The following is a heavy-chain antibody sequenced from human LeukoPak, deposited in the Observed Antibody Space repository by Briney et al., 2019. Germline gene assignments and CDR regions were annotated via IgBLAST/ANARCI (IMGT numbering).Heavy chain of an antibody. D-gene: IGHD3-10*01. CDR3: ARTNRITMVRVYYYYGMDV. CDR1: GGSFSGYY. V-gene: IGHV4-34*01. CDR2: INHSGST. Sequence: MASETLSLTCAVYGGSFSGYYWSWIRQLPGKGLEWIGEINHSGSTNYNPSLKSRVTISVDTSKNQFSLKLSSVTAADTAVYYCARTNRITMVRVYYYYGMDVWGQGTTVTVSS. J-gene: IGHJ6*02.